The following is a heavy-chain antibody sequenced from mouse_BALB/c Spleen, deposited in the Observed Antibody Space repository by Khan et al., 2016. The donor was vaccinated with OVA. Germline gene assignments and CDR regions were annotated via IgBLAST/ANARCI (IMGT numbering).Heavy chain of an antibody. CDR1: GFTFSRFG. Sequence: EVELVESGGGLVQPGGSRKVSCAASGFTFSRFGMHWVRQAPEKGLEWVAYISSGSSTIYYADTVQGRFTISRDNPKNTLFLQMTSLRSEDTAMYYCARMDYDYDGAWFAYWGQGTLVTVSA. CDR3: ARMDYDYDGAWFAY. J-gene: IGHJ3*01. D-gene: IGHD2-4*01. V-gene: IGHV5-17*02. CDR2: ISSGSSTI.